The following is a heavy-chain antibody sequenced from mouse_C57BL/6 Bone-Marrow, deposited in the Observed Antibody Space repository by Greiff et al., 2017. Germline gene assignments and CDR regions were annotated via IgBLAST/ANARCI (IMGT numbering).Heavy chain of an antibody. V-gene: IGHV5-15*01. CDR2: ISNLAYSI. CDR3: ARQDYGSSYDYAMDY. D-gene: IGHD1-1*01. Sequence: DVMLVESGGGLVQPGGSLKLSCAASGFTFSDYGMAWVRQAPRKGPEWVAFISNLAYSIYYADTVTGRFTISRENAKNTLYLERSSLRSEDTAMYYCARQDYGSSYDYAMDYWGQGTSVTVSS. J-gene: IGHJ4*01. CDR1: GFTFSDYG.